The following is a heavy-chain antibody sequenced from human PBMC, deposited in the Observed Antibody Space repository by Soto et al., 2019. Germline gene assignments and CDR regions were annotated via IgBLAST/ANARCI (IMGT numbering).Heavy chain of an antibody. V-gene: IGHV4-39*01. Sequence: SETLSLTCTVSGGSISSSSYYWGWIRQPPGKGLEWIGSIYYSGSTYYNPSLKSRVTISVGTSKNQFSLKLSSVTAADTAVYYCARARAITGTTGYYYYGMDVWGQGTTVTVSS. J-gene: IGHJ6*02. D-gene: IGHD1-7*01. CDR2: IYYSGST. CDR1: GGSISSSSYY. CDR3: ARARAITGTTGYYYYGMDV.